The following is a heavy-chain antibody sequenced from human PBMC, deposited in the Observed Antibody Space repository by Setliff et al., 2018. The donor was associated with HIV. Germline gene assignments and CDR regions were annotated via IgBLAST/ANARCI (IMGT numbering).Heavy chain of an antibody. CDR2: IHHSGTA. D-gene: IGHD3-10*01. J-gene: IGHJ4*02. V-gene: IGHV4-39*01. CDR3: ARLSGGMVPNY. Sequence: WVRQPPGKGLEWIGSIHHSGTAYDNPSLKSRVTISVDPSKNQILLRLSSVTAADTAVYYCARLSGGMVPNYWGQGTLVTVSS.